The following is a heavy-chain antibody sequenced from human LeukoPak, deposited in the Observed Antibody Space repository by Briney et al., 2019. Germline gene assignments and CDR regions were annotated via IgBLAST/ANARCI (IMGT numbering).Heavy chain of an antibody. D-gene: IGHD6-6*01. Sequence: SVKVSCKASGGTFSSYAISWVRQAPGQGLEWMGRIIPILGIANYAQKFQGRVTITADKSTSTAYMELSSLRSEDTAVYYCARGFPIKKSISEHNWFDPWGQGTLVTVSS. CDR2: IIPILGIA. V-gene: IGHV1-69*04. CDR3: ARGFPIKKSISEHNWFDP. CDR1: GGTFSSYA. J-gene: IGHJ5*02.